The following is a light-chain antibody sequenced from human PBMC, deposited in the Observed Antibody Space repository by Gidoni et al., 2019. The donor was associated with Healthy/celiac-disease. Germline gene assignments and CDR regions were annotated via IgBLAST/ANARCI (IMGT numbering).Light chain of an antibody. CDR3: QQYGSWWT. CDR2: GAS. V-gene: IGKV3-20*01. CDR1: QSVSSSY. J-gene: IGKJ1*01. Sequence: EIVLTQSPGTLSLSPGERATLSCRASQSVSSSYLAWYQQKPGQAPRLLIYGASSRATGIPDRFSGSGSGTDFTLTISRLEPEDFAVYYCQQYGSWWTFXQXTKVEIK.